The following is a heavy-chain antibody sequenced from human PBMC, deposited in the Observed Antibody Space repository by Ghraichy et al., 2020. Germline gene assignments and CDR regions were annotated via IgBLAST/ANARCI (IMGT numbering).Heavy chain of an antibody. CDR2: IHSGGST. CDR3: ATRRAASSGFDV. J-gene: IGHJ3*01. V-gene: IGHV3-66*01. Sequence: ETLSLTCAASGISVSRQFMIWVRQPPGKGLEWVSLIHSGGSTFYADSVKGRFTISRDNSRNTLYLQVNSLRVEDTAGYYCATRRAASSGFDVWGQGTTVTVSS. CDR1: GISVSRQF. D-gene: IGHD6-25*01.